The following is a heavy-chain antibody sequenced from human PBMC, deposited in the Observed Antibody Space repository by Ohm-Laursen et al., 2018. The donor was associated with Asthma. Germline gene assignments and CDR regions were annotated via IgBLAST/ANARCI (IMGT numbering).Heavy chain of an antibody. CDR2: IRTASTFI. V-gene: IGHV3-21*01. CDR3: ARNGPEWELPGREYSLHH. J-gene: IGHJ1*01. Sequence: GSLRLSCAAPGYTFSRYSIHWVRQVPGKGLEWVASIRTASTFIYYADSVRGRFTTSRDNAKNSVYLQMNSLRAEDTALYYCARNGPEWELPGREYSLHHWGQGTQVTVSS. CDR1: GYTFSRYS. D-gene: IGHD1-26*01.